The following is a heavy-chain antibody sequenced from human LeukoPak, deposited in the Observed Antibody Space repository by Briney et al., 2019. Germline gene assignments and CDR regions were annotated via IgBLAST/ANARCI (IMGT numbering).Heavy chain of an antibody. Sequence: GASVKVSCKASGYTITSYVMNWVRQAPGQGLEWMGWINTNTGNPTYAQGFTGRFVFSLDTSVSTANLQISSLKAEDTAVYYCARGVGRFDSSRGFDPWGQGTLVTVSS. CDR2: INTNTGNP. J-gene: IGHJ5*02. CDR1: GYTITSYV. CDR3: ARGVGRFDSSRGFDP. V-gene: IGHV7-4-1*02. D-gene: IGHD3-22*01.